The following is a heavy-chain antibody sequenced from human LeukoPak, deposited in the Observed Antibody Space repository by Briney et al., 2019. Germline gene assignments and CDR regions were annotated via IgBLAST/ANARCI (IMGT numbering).Heavy chain of an antibody. V-gene: IGHV1-69*13. CDR3: ARKRDYGDYSNWFDP. D-gene: IGHD4-17*01. Sequence: ASVKVSCKASGGTFSSYAISWVRQAPGQGLEWMGGIIPIFGTANYAQKFQGRVTITADGSTSTAYMELSSLRSEDTAVYYCARKRDYGDYSNWFDPWGQGTLVTVSS. CDR1: GGTFSSYA. J-gene: IGHJ5*02. CDR2: IIPIFGTA.